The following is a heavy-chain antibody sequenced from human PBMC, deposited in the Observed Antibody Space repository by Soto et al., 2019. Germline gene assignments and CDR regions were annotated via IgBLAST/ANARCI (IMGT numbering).Heavy chain of an antibody. D-gene: IGHD2-15*01. CDR2: VNDYNGNT. CDR1: GYTFTSYG. V-gene: IGHV1-18*01. J-gene: IGHJ4*02. CDR3: AREPVSGRTGFEY. Sequence: QVQLVQSGAEVKKPGASVKVSCKASGYTFTSYGISWVRQAPGQGLEWMGWVNDYNGNTKYAQKCQGRVTMTTDTSTSTAYLKLRNMRSDDPAVYYCAREPVSGRTGFEYSGQGTLVNLPS.